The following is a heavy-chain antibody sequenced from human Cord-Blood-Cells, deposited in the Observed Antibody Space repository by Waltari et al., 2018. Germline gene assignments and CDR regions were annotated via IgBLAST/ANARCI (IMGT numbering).Heavy chain of an antibody. D-gene: IGHD6-13*01. Sequence: EVQPVESGGGLVQPGGSLRLSCAASGFTFSSYEMNWVRQAPGKGLEWVSYISSSGSTIYYADSVKGRFTISRDNAKNSLYLQMNSLRAEDTAVYYCAREGRIAAAGTDYWGQGTLVTVSS. CDR3: AREGRIAAAGTDY. V-gene: IGHV3-48*03. J-gene: IGHJ4*02. CDR2: ISSSGSTI. CDR1: GFTFSSYE.